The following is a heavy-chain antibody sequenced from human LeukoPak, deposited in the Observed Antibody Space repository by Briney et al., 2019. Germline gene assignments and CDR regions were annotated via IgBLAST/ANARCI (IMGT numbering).Heavy chain of an antibody. J-gene: IGHJ6*02. CDR1: GYTFTSYG. D-gene: IGHD1-26*01. V-gene: IGHV1-18*04. Sequence: ASVKVSCKASGYTFTSYGISWVRQAPGQGLEWMGWISAYNGNTNYAQKFQGRVTMTTDTSTGTAYMELSSLRSEDTAVYYCATDRSWELRANYYGMDVWGQGTTVTVSS. CDR3: ATDRSWELRANYYGMDV. CDR2: ISAYNGNT.